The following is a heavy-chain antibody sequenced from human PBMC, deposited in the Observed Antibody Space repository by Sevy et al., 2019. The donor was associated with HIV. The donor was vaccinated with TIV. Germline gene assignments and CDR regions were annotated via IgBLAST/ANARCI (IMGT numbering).Heavy chain of an antibody. J-gene: IGHJ4*02. D-gene: IGHD3-10*02. V-gene: IGHV3-33*01. Sequence: GGSLRLSCAASGFTFSDYGMQWVRQAPGKGLEWVAVIWNDGSNKYYADSVKGRFTTSGDNSSNILYLQMNSLRAEDTAVYYCARDVRGEGIRPGDLDYWGQGTLVTVSS. CDR1: GFTFSDYG. CDR3: ARDVRGEGIRPGDLDY. CDR2: IWNDGSNK.